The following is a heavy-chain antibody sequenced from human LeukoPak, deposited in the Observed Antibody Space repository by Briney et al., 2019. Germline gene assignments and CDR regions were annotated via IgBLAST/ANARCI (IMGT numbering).Heavy chain of an antibody. J-gene: IGHJ6*02. V-gene: IGHV1-18*01. D-gene: IGHD2-15*01. Sequence: GESLKISCKGSGYGFTSYGISWVRQAPGQGLEWMGWISAYNGNTNYAQKLQGRVTMTTDTSTSTAYMELRSLRSDDTAVYYCARVLSPYCSGGSCLYYYGMDVWGQGTTVTVSS. CDR1: GYGFTSYG. CDR3: ARVLSPYCSGGSCLYYYGMDV. CDR2: ISAYNGNT.